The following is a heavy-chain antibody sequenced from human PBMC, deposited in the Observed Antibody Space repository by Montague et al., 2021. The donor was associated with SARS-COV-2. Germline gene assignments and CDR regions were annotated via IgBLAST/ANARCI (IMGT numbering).Heavy chain of an antibody. J-gene: IGHJ5*02. CDR1: AGSISTDSYC. CDR3: TRLWDFYGSGSYKNSWFDP. Sequence: SETLSLTCTVSAGSISTDSYCCSWILQPPEKGLEGSGIISYSGSTYFNPSLESRLIMSVDTSKNHLSLKLSSVTAADTAVYYCTRLWDFYGSGSYKNSWFDPWGQGTRVTVSS. V-gene: IGHV4-39*02. CDR2: ISYSGST. D-gene: IGHD3-10*01.